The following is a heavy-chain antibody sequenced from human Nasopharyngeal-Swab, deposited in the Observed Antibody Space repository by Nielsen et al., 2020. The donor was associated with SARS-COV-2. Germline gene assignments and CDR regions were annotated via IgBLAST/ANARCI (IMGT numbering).Heavy chain of an antibody. J-gene: IGHJ4*02. Sequence: VRQAPGKGLEWVSSISSSSSYIYYADSVKGRFTNSRDNAKNSLYLQMNSLRAEDTAVYYCALEGSGSYYNYYFDYWGQGTLVTVSS. CDR3: ALEGSGSYYNYYFDY. D-gene: IGHD3-10*01. V-gene: IGHV3-21*01. CDR2: ISSSSSYI.